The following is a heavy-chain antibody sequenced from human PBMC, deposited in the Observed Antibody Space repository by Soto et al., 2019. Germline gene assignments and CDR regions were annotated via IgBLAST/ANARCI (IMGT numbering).Heavy chain of an antibody. D-gene: IGHD3-16*01. Sequence: EEQLVESGGDLVQPGGSLRLSCAASGFTVSNNYMSWVRQAPGKGLEWVSLIYSGGSTYYEDSVKGRFSISRDNSKNTQYLKMNSMRAEHTAMYYCAAYSHKGYWGQGTLVTVSS. CDR1: GFTVSNNY. CDR2: IYSGGST. J-gene: IGHJ4*02. CDR3: AAYSHKGY. V-gene: IGHV3-66*01.